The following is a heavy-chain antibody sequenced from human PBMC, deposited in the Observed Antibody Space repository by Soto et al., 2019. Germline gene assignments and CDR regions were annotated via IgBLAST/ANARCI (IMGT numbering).Heavy chain of an antibody. CDR1: DFIFSHYW. J-gene: IGHJ4*02. CDR2: IKEDGSRK. V-gene: IGHV3-7*01. CDR3: VSFEPIGS. Sequence: EVQLVESGGGLVQPGGSLRLSCAVSDFIFSHYWMAWVRQAPGKGLEWVANIKEDGSRKYYMESAKGRITISRDNAKNSLFLQMNSLRVEDTAVYFSVSFEPIGSWGQGTLVTVSS.